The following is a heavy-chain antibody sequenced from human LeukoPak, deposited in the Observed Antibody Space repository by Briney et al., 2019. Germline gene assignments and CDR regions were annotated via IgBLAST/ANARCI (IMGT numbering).Heavy chain of an antibody. J-gene: IGHJ4*02. V-gene: IGHV4-34*01. CDR1: GGSIGSGDYY. D-gene: IGHD3-3*01. Sequence: PSQTLSPTCAVSGGSIGSGDYYWSWIRQPPGKGLEWIGEINHSGSTNYNPSLKSRVTISVDTSKNQFSLKLSSVTAADTAVYYCARGFNFWSGYSLPAFDYWGQGTLVTVSS. CDR3: ARGFNFWSGYSLPAFDY. CDR2: INHSGST.